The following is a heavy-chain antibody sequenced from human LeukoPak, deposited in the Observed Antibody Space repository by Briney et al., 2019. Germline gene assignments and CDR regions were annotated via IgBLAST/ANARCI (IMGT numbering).Heavy chain of an antibody. Sequence: GGSLRLSCAASGFTFSSYSMNWVRQAPGKGLEWVSSISSSSSHIYYADSVKGRFTISRDNAKNSLYLQMNSLKTEDTAVYYCTRDRLVEMATIPFDYWGQGTLVTVSS. V-gene: IGHV3-21*03. CDR2: ISSSSSHI. CDR1: GFTFSSYS. D-gene: IGHD5-24*01. CDR3: TRDRLVEMATIPFDY. J-gene: IGHJ4*02.